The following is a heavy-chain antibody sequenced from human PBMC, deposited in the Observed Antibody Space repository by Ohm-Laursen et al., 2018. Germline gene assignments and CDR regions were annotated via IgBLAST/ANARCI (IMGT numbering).Heavy chain of an antibody. J-gene: IGHJ4*02. Sequence: SLRLSCTATGFTFSSYGIHWVRLAPGKGLEWVALISFDGSNGYYADSVKGRFTISRDNSKNTLYLQMNSLRAEDTALYYCAKDKDDSSGWFFDLWGQGTLVTVSS. D-gene: IGHD6-19*01. V-gene: IGHV3-30*18. CDR3: AKDKDDSSGWFFDL. CDR1: GFTFSSYG. CDR2: ISFDGSNG.